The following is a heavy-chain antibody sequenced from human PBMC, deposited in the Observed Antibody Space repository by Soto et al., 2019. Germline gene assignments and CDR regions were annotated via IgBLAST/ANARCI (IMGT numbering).Heavy chain of an antibody. CDR2: IIPIFGTA. Sequence: QVQLVQSGAEVKKPGSSVKVSCKASGGTFSSYAISWVRQAPGQGLEWMGGIIPIFGTANYAQKFQGRVTITADESTSTAYMELSSLRSEDTAVYYCARSPYDILTGYSTGYYGMDVWGQGTTVTVSS. J-gene: IGHJ6*02. CDR3: ARSPYDILTGYSTGYYGMDV. CDR1: GGTFSSYA. V-gene: IGHV1-69*12. D-gene: IGHD3-9*01.